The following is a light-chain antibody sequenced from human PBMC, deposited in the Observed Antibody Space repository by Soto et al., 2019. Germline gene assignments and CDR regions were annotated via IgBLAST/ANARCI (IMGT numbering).Light chain of an antibody. Sequence: QSALTQPPSASGSPGQSVSISCTGTSSDVGGYNYVSWYQQHPGKAPKLMIYEVNKRPSGVPDRFSGSKSDNTASLTVSGLQAEDEADYYCCSYAGSTLAVFGGGTKLTVL. CDR2: EVN. CDR1: SSDVGGYNY. CDR3: CSYAGSTLAV. V-gene: IGLV2-8*01. J-gene: IGLJ2*01.